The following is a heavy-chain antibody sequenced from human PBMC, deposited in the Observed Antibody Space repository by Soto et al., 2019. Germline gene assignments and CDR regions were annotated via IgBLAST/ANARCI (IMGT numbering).Heavy chain of an antibody. J-gene: IGHJ6*03. V-gene: IGHV4-39*01. CDR2: IYYSWST. CDR3: ASTGGIAAAGPYYYYYMDV. D-gene: IGHD6-13*01. Sequence: QLQLQESGPGLVKPSETLSLTCTVSGGSISSSSYYWCWIRQPPVKGLEWIWSIYYSWSTYYNPSLKSRVTISVDTSKNQFSLKLSSVTAADTAVYYCASTGGIAAAGPYYYYYMDVWGKGTTVTVSS. CDR1: GGSISSSSYY.